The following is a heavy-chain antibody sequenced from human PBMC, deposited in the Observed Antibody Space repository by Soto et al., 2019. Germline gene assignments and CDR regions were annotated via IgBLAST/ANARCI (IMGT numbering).Heavy chain of an antibody. CDR3: TTDYGGKPGPI. Sequence: GGSLRLSCAASGFTFSNAWMSWVCQAPGKGLEWVGRIKSKTDGGTTDYAAPVKGRFTISRDDSKNTLYLQMNSLKTEDTGVYYCTTDYGGKPGPIWGQGTLVTVSS. J-gene: IGHJ4*02. CDR2: IKSKTDGGTT. V-gene: IGHV3-15*01. CDR1: GFTFSNAW. D-gene: IGHD4-17*01.